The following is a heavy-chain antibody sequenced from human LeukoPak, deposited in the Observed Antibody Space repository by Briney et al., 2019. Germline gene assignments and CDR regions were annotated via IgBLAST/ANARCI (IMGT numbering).Heavy chain of an antibody. CDR1: GDSISRSSYD. CDR3: ARMYIKWGRYLQH. V-gene: IGHV4-39*07. J-gene: IGHJ1*01. CDR2: IYYTGRT. D-gene: IGHD1-26*01. Sequence: SETLSLTCTVSGDSISRSSYDWGWIRQTRGKGLEWIGSIYYTGRTHYSPSLQTRVTMSVDTSKNQFSLKLSSVTAADTAVYYCARMYIKWGRYLQHWGQGTLVTVSS.